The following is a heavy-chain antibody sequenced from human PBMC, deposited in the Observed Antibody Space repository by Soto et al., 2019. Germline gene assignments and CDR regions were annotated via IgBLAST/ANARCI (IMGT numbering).Heavy chain of an antibody. V-gene: IGHV1-69*13. Sequence: GASVKVSCKASGGTFSSYAISWVRQAPGQGLEWMGGIIPIFGTANYAQKFQGRVTITADESASTAYMELSSLRSEDTAVYYCARGSKPDTAMVGWGQGTLVTVSS. CDR3: ARGSKPDTAMVG. CDR2: IIPIFGTA. CDR1: GGTFSSYA. J-gene: IGHJ4*02. D-gene: IGHD5-18*01.